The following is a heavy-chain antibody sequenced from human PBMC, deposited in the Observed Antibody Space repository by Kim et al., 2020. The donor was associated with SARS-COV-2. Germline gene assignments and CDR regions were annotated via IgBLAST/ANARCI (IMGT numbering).Heavy chain of an antibody. CDR1: GGSISSGDYY. CDR2: VYYSGST. J-gene: IGHJ6*02. V-gene: IGHV4-30-4*01. CDR3: ARGGEYHSPTFGVVGVVVGMDV. Sequence: SETLSLTCTVSGGSISSGDYYWSWIRQPPGKGLEWIGYVYYSGSTYYNPSLKSRVTISVDTSKNQFSLKLSSVTAADTAVYYCARGGEYHSPTFGVVGVVVGMDVWGQGTTVTVSS. D-gene: IGHD2-15*01.